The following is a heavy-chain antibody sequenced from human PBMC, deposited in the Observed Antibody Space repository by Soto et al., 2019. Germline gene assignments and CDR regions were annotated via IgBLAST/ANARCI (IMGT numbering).Heavy chain of an antibody. CDR1: GFTFSSYV. CDR2: ISYDGSYK. V-gene: IGHV3-30*03. D-gene: IGHD4-17*01. Sequence: QVHLVESGGGVVQPGRSLRLSCAASGFTFSSYVMHWVRQAPGKGLEWVAVISYDGSYKYYADSVKGRFTISRDNSKYTLYLQMNSLRVEDTAVYYCARDPDYGTNSGLGLVDYWGQGTLVTVSS. J-gene: IGHJ4*02. CDR3: ARDPDYGTNSGLGLVDY.